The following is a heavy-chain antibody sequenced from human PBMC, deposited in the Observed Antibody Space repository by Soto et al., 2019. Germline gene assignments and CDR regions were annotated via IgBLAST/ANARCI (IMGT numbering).Heavy chain of an antibody. CDR2: IWYDGSNK. V-gene: IGHV3-33*03. CDR3: ARWGCSGSNCNLNQRSFDL. Sequence: QVQLVESGGGVVQPGRSLRLSCAASGFIFNEYGMHWVRQAPGKGLEWVAVIWYDGSNKYYADSVKGRFTFSRDNSKNTLCLQMNRLGVEDTAVYYCARWGCSGSNCNLNQRSFDLWVQGTLVTVSS. D-gene: IGHD2-15*01. CDR1: GFIFNEYG. J-gene: IGHJ4*02.